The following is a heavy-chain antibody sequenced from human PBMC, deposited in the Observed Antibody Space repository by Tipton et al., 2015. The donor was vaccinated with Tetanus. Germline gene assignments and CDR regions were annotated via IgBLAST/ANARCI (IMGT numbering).Heavy chain of an antibody. CDR2: ISPFTGDT. V-gene: IGHV1-18*01. CDR3: ARDRAVPVQAYGTDV. CDR1: GYTFTHYG. D-gene: IGHD6-19*01. Sequence: QLVQSGAEVKKPGASVTLSCKASGYTFTHYGISWVRQAPGQGLEWVGWISPFTGDTEYAQNLQDRLILTTDTSTATAYVEVRSLTSDDTAVYYCARDRAVPVQAYGTDVWGQGTSVTVSS. J-gene: IGHJ6*02.